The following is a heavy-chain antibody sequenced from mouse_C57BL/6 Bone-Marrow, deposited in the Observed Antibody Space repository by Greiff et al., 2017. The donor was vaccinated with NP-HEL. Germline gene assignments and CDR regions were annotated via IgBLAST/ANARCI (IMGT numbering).Heavy chain of an antibody. V-gene: IGHV5-6*01. CDR2: ISSGGSYT. D-gene: IGHD1-1*01. CDR3: ARHVSYGRGDY. CDR1: GFTFSSYG. Sequence: EVQLQESGGDLVKPGGSLKLSCAASGFTFSSYGMSWVRQTPDKRLEWVATISSGGSYTYYPDSVKGRFTISSDNATNTLYLQMSSLKSEDTAMYYCARHVSYGRGDYWGQGTSVTVSS. J-gene: IGHJ4*01.